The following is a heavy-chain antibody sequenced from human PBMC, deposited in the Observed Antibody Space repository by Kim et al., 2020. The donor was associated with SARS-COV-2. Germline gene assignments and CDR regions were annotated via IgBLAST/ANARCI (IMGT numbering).Heavy chain of an antibody. D-gene: IGHD2-15*01. CDR1: GFTFSSYD. Sequence: GGSLRLSCAASGFTFSSYDMHWVRQATGKGLEWVSTIGIAGDTYYPGSVKGRFTISRENAKNSLYLQMNSLRAGDTAVYYCARGWGGGQHNYGMDVWGQGTTVTVSS. CDR3: ARGWGGGQHNYGMDV. CDR2: IGIAGDT. V-gene: IGHV3-13*01. J-gene: IGHJ6*02.